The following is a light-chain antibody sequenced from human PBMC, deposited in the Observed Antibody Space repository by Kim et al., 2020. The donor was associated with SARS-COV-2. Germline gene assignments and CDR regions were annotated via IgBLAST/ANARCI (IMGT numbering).Light chain of an antibody. J-gene: IGKJ5*01. CDR2: EAS. Sequence: LLPGTRAPPPCRPSRGVSTYFCSYQQRPGQDPRRPFYEASHRATGIPARFSGSVYVTQFTLTISGPESQEFAVYYCEKSSNGTITFGQGTRLWIK. CDR3: EKSSNGTIT. V-gene: IGKV3-11*01. CDR1: RGVSTY.